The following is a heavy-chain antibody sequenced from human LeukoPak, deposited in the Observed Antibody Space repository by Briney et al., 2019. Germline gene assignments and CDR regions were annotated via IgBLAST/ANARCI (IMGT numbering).Heavy chain of an antibody. J-gene: IGHJ4*02. V-gene: IGHV3-23*01. Sequence: GGSLRLSCAAAGFTFSSLSMSWVRQAPGKWLEWVAAISGSGGSTYYADSVKGRFTISRDNSKNTLYLQMNSLRAEDTAVYYCAKVLYSYDSSGYCMDYWGQGTLVTVSS. CDR1: GFTFSSLS. CDR2: ISGSGGST. D-gene: IGHD3-22*01. CDR3: AKVLYSYDSSGYCMDY.